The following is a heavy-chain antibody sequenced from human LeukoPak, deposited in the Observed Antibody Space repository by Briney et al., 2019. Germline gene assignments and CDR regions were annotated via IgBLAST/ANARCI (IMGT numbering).Heavy chain of an antibody. CDR2: IYYSGST. CDR3: AREWELSRAFDI. V-gene: IGHV4-59*01. Sequence: SETLSLTCTVSGGSISSYYWSWIRQPPGKGLEWIGYIYYSGSTNYNPSLKSRVTISVDTSKNQFSLKPSSVTAADTAVYYCAREWELSRAFDIWGQGTMVTVSS. J-gene: IGHJ3*02. CDR1: GGSISSYY. D-gene: IGHD1-26*01.